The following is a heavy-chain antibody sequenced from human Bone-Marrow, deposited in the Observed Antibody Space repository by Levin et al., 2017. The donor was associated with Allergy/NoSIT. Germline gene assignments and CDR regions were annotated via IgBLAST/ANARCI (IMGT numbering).Heavy chain of an antibody. J-gene: IGHJ4*02. V-gene: IGHV1-24*01. Sequence: GESLKISCKVSGYTLTELSMHWVRQAPGKGLEWMGGFDPEDGETIYAQKFQGRVTMTEDTSTDTAYMELSSLRSEDTAVYYCATGPYSSGWYHYFDYWGQGTLVTVSS. D-gene: IGHD6-19*01. CDR1: GYTLTELS. CDR2: FDPEDGET. CDR3: ATGPYSSGWYHYFDY.